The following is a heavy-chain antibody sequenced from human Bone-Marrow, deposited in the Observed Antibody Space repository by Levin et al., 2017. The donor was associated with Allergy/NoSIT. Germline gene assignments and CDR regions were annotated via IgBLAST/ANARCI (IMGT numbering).Heavy chain of an antibody. J-gene: IGHJ6*03. Sequence: SCTVSGGSMNSYYWSWIRQPPGKGLEWIGYIYKNGNPYYNPSLNSRVSISLDTSKNQFSLTVGSVTAADTAVYYCARGTNYNALTGYDSFYHMDVWGTGTTVVVSS. CDR3: ARGTNYNALTGYDSFYHMDV. CDR2: IYKNGNP. D-gene: IGHD3-9*01. CDR1: GGSMNSYY. V-gene: IGHV4-59*01.